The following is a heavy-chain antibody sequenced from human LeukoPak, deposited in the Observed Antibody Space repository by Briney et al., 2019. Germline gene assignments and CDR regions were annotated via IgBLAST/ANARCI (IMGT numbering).Heavy chain of an antibody. Sequence: GGSLRLSCAASGFTFSSYWMNWVRQAPGKGLEWVAAINQDGSQKYYVDSVKGRFTISRDNAKNSLYLQMNSLRAEDTAVYYCARDKGDYDTSGSLFVFGGQGTLVTVSS. CDR1: GFTFSSYW. V-gene: IGHV3-7*03. J-gene: IGHJ4*02. CDR2: INQDGSQK. CDR3: ARDKGDYDTSGSLFVF. D-gene: IGHD3-22*01.